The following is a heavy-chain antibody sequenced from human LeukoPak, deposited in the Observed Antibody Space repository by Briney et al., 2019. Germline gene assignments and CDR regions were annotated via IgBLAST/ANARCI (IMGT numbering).Heavy chain of an antibody. J-gene: IGHJ6*03. D-gene: IGHD3-22*01. CDR3: ARQVRSPVVMFMDV. CDR1: GGSISTSTYN. CDR2: VYYTGIT. Sequence: SETLSLTCTVAGGSISTSTYNWGWIRQPPGKGLEWIGSVYYTGITYYNPSVESRVTLSVDTSKNHFSLELNSVTAADTGVYFCARQVRSPVVMFMDVWGKGTTVIVSS. V-gene: IGHV4-39*01.